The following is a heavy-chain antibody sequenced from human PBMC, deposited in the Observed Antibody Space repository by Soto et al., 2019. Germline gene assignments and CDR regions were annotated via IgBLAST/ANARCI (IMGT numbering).Heavy chain of an antibody. V-gene: IGHV4-34*01. D-gene: IGHD1-7*01. CDR2: INHSGST. J-gene: IGHJ6*02. CDR1: GGSFSGYY. CDR3: ARDGITGTTGYYYYGMDV. Sequence: SETLSLTCAVYGGSFSGYYWSWIRQPPGKGLEWIGEINHSGSTNYNPSLKSRVTISVDTSKNQFSLKLSSVSAADTAVYYCARDGITGTTGYYYYGMDVWGQGTTVTVSS.